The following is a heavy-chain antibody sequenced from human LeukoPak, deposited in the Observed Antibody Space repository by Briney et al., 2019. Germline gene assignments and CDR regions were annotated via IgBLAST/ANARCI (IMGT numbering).Heavy chain of an antibody. Sequence: SETLSLTCTVSGGSISSSSYYWGWIRQPPGKGLEWIGSIYYSGSTYYNPSLKSRVTISVDTSKNQFSLKLSSVTAADTAVYYCARVFVAGWAYNWFDPWGQGTLVTVSS. CDR3: ARVFVAGWAYNWFDP. CDR1: GGSISSSSYY. D-gene: IGHD6-19*01. CDR2: IYYSGST. J-gene: IGHJ5*02. V-gene: IGHV4-39*07.